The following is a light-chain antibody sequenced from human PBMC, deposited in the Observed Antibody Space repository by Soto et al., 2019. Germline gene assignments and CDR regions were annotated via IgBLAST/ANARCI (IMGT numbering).Light chain of an antibody. CDR2: GAS. CDR3: QQYGSSPLT. Sequence: EIVLTQSPGTLSLSPGERATLSCRASQSVSSSYLAWYQQKPGQAPRLLIYGASSRATGIPDRFSGSGSGTDFTLTISRLEPEDLAVYYCQQYGSSPLTFAGGTKVKIK. CDR1: QSVSSSY. V-gene: IGKV3-20*01. J-gene: IGKJ4*01.